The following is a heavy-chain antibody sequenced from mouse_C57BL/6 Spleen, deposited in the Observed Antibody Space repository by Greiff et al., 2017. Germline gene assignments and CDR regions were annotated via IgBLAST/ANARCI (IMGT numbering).Heavy chain of an antibody. V-gene: IGHV1-80*01. CDR2: IYPGDGDT. Sequence: QVQLKESGAELVKPGASVKISCKASGYAFSSYWMNWVKQRPGKGLEWIGQIYPGDGDTNYNGKFKGKATLTADKSSSTAYMQLSSLTSEDSAVYFCARRGGDDAMDYWGQGTSVTVSS. CDR1: GYAFSSYW. D-gene: IGHD3-3*01. J-gene: IGHJ4*01. CDR3: ARRGGDDAMDY.